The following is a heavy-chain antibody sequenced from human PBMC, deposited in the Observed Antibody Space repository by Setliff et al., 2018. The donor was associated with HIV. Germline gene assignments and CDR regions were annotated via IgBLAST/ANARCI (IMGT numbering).Heavy chain of an antibody. CDR1: GESFSGYY. J-gene: IGHJ6*03. CDR2: INHNGST. Sequence: TLSLTCAVYGESFSGYYWSWIRQPPGKGLEWIGEINHNGSTNYNPSLKSRVSLAVDTSKNQFSLKMSSVTAADTAVYYCARGRDIVVVVGAENSFYYYMDVWGKGTTVTVSS. D-gene: IGHD2-15*01. V-gene: IGHV4-34*01. CDR3: ARGRDIVVVVGAENSFYYYMDV.